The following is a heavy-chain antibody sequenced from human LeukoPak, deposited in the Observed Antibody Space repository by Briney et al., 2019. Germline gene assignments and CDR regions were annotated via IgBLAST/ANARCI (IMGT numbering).Heavy chain of an antibody. CDR3: AKGYRKGRWLPLDY. CDR1: EFTFDDYA. Sequence: GGSLRLSCAASEFTFDDYAMSWVRQAPGKGLEWVSGISWNGNLIGYADSVKGRFTISRDNAKNSLYLQMNSLRVEDTALYYCAKGYRKGRWLPLDYWGQGTLVTVSS. CDR2: ISWNGNLI. V-gene: IGHV3-20*04. D-gene: IGHD5-24*01. J-gene: IGHJ4*02.